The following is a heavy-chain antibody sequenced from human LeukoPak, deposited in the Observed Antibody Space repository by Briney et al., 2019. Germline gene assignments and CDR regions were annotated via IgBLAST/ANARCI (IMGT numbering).Heavy chain of an antibody. D-gene: IGHD3-22*01. CDR3: ARAGPGGYYYDSSGYYYFDY. V-gene: IGHV4-4*07. CDR1: GGSISSYY. J-gene: IGHJ4*02. Sequence: SETLSLTCTVSGGSISSYYWSWIRQPAGKGLEWIGRIYTSGSTNYNPSLKSRVTISVDTSKNQFSLKLSSVTAADTAVYYCARAGPGGYYYDSSGYYYFDYWGQGTLVTVSS. CDR2: IYTSGST.